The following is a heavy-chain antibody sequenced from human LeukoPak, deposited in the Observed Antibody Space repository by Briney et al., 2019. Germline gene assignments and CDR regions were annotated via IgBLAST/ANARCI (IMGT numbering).Heavy chain of an antibody. CDR3: ARPQDFGLTGMNAFDI. V-gene: IGHV3-66*04. Sequence: GGSLRLSCAASGLTVSTNYMSWVRQAPGKGLEWVSVIYSGGGTHYADSVKGRFTISRDNSKNMLYLQMISLRAEDTAVYYCARPQDFGLTGMNAFDIWGQGTMVTVSS. D-gene: IGHD7-27*01. CDR2: IYSGGGT. J-gene: IGHJ3*02. CDR1: GLTVSTNY.